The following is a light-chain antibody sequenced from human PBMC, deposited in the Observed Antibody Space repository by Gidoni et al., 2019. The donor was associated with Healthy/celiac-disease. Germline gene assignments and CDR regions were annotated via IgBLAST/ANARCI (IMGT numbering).Light chain of an antibody. Sequence: EKVMTQSPATLSVSTGERATLSCRASQSVHRNLAWYQQKPGQAPRLLIYGASTRATGIPARCSGRGSGTEFTLTISSLQSEDFAFYYCQQYNTWPLTFGGGTKVEIK. CDR3: QQYNTWPLT. J-gene: IGKJ4*01. CDR1: QSVHRN. CDR2: GAS. V-gene: IGKV3-15*01.